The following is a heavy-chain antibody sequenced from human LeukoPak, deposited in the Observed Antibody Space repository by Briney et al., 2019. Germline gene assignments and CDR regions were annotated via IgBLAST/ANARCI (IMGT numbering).Heavy chain of an antibody. CDR3: ALAARPAYYYYYMDV. Sequence: GGSLRLSCAASGFTFSSCAMSWVRQAPGKGLEWVSAISGSGGSTYYADSVKGRFTISRDNSKNTLYLQMNSLRAEDTAVYYCALAARPAYYYYYMDVWGKGTTVTVSS. CDR2: ISGSGGST. V-gene: IGHV3-23*01. CDR1: GFTFSSCA. D-gene: IGHD6-6*01. J-gene: IGHJ6*03.